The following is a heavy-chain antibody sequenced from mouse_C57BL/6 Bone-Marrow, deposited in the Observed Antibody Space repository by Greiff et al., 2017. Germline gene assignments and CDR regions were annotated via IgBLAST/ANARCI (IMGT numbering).Heavy chain of an antibody. CDR2: IYPETGGT. V-gene: IGHV1-15*01. J-gene: IGHJ2*01. CDR1: GFTFTDYE. Sequence: QVQLQQSGAELVRPGASLTLSCTASGFTFTDYEMHWVQQTPVHGLEWLVAIYPETGGTANNQKFKGKAIMTADKSSSTAYMELRSLTSEDSAVYYCNANDYWGQGTTLTVSS. CDR3: NANDY.